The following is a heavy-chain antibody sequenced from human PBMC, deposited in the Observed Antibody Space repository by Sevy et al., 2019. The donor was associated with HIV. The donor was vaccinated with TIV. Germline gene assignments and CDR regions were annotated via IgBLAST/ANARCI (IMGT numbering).Heavy chain of an antibody. CDR2: IYHSGST. Sequence: SETLSLTCAVSGGSISSGGYSWSWIRQPAGKRQEWIGYIYHSGSTYYNPSLKSRVTISVDRSKNQFSLKLSSVTAADTAVYYCARAPVTAMVYFDYWGQGTLVTVSS. CDR1: GGSISSGGYS. CDR3: ARAPVTAMVYFDY. D-gene: IGHD5-18*01. J-gene: IGHJ4*02. V-gene: IGHV4-30-2*01.